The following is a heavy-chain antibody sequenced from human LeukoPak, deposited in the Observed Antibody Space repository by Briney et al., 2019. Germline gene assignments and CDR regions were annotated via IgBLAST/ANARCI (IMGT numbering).Heavy chain of an antibody. CDR3: ARISRWLPFRWFDP. CDR1: GGTFSSYA. Sequence: ASVKVSCKASGGTFSSYAISWVRQAPGQGLEWMGGIIPIFSTANYAQKFQGRVTITADESTSTAYMELSSLRSEDTAVYYCARISRWLPFRWFDPWGQGTLVTVSS. CDR2: IIPIFSTA. V-gene: IGHV1-69*13. D-gene: IGHD3-22*01. J-gene: IGHJ5*02.